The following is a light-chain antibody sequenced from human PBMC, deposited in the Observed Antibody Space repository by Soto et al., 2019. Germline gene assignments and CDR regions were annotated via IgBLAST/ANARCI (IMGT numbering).Light chain of an antibody. CDR3: QQYKSYPYT. V-gene: IGKV1-5*03. CDR2: QAS. J-gene: IGKJ2*01. Sequence: DIQMTQSPSTLSASVGDRVTITCRASQSISSWLAWYQQKPGKAPKLLIYQASSLETGVPSRFSGSASGTDFTLTISSLQPDDFATYSCQQYKSYPYTFGQETKVEIK. CDR1: QSISSW.